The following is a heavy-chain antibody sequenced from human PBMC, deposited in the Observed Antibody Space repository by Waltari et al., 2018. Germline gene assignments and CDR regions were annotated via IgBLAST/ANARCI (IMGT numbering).Heavy chain of an antibody. CDR2: IIPILGIA. CDR3: ASGYSYGKEIDY. D-gene: IGHD5-18*01. Sequence: QVQLVQSGAEVKKPGSSVKVSCKASGGTFSSYTISWVRQAPGQGLEWMGRIIPILGIANYAQNVQGRVTITADKSTSTAYMELSSLRSEDTAVYYCASGYSYGKEIDYWGQGTLVTVSS. V-gene: IGHV1-69*02. J-gene: IGHJ4*02. CDR1: GGTFSSYT.